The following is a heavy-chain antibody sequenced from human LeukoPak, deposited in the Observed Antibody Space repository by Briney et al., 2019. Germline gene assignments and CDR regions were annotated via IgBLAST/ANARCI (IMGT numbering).Heavy chain of an antibody. CDR3: ARSSSRGWFDP. CDR1: GGSISTYY. J-gene: IGHJ5*02. D-gene: IGHD6-13*01. Sequence: PSETLSLTCTVSGGSISTYYWHWIRQPPGKGLEWIASIDYSGSTNYNPSLKSRVTISVDTSKNQFSLKLSSVTAADMAVYYCARSSSRGWFDPWGQGTLVTVSS. CDR2: IDYSGST. V-gene: IGHV4-59*08.